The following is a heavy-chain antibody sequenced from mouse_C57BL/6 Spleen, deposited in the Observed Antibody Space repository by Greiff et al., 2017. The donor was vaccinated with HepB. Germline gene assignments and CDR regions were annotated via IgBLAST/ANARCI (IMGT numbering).Heavy chain of an antibody. D-gene: IGHD1-1*01. Sequence: VKVVESGPGLVAPSQSLSITCTVSGFSLTSYGVHWVRQPPGKGLEWLVVIWSDGSTTYNSALKSRLSISKDNSKSQVFLKMNSLQTDDTAMYYCARHHYYGSSTGYFDVWGTGTTVTVSS. CDR3: ARHHYYGSSTGYFDV. V-gene: IGHV2-6-1*01. J-gene: IGHJ1*03. CDR1: GFSLTSYG. CDR2: IWSDGST.